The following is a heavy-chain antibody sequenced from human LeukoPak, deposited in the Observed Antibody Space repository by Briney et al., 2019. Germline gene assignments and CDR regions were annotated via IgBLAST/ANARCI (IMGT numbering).Heavy chain of an antibody. J-gene: IGHJ4*02. CDR2: INHSGST. V-gene: IGHV4-34*01. CDR3: ARRGVPAAIYYFDY. CDR1: GGSFSGYY. D-gene: IGHD2-2*01. Sequence: SETLSLTCAVYGGSFSGYYWSWIRQPPGKGLECIGEINHSGSTNYNPSLKSRVTISVDTSENQFSLKLSSVTAADTAVYYCARRGVPAAIYYFDYWGQGTLVTVSS.